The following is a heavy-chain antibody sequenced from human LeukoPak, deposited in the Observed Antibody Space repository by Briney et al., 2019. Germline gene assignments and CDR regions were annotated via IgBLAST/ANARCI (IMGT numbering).Heavy chain of an antibody. V-gene: IGHV3-48*02. J-gene: IGHJ6*02. CDR3: ARGLASSYYDFWSGYPDYYYYGMDV. CDR1: GFTFSSYS. D-gene: IGHD3-3*01. Sequence: GGSLRLSCAASGFTFSSYSMNWVRQAPGKGLEWVSYISSSSSTIYYADFVKGRFTISRDNAKNSLYLQMNSLRDEDTAVYYCARGLASSYYDFWSGYPDYYYYGMDVWGQGTTVTVSS. CDR2: ISSSSSTI.